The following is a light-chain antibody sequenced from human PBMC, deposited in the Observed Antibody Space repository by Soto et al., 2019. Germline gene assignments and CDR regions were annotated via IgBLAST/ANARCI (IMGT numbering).Light chain of an antibody. CDR1: QSISSW. CDR3: QQYNSYSRT. Sequence: IQMTQSPSTLSASVVDRVTITCRASQSISSWLAWYQQKPGKAPKLLIYKASSLESGVPSRFSGSGSGTEFTLTISSLQPDDFATYYCQQYNSYSRTFGQGTKVDIK. V-gene: IGKV1-5*03. CDR2: KAS. J-gene: IGKJ1*01.